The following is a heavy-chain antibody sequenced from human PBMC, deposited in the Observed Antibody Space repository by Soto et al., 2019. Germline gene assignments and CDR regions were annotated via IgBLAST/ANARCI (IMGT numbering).Heavy chain of an antibody. V-gene: IGHV4-59*01. CDR1: GGSISSYY. Sequence: SETLSLTCTVSGGSISSYYWSWIRQPPGKGLEWIGYIYYSGSTNYNPSLKSRVTISVDTSKNQFSLKLSSVTAADTAVYYCARVRDYYDSSGYSGHYFDYWGQGTLVTVSS. D-gene: IGHD3-22*01. CDR3: ARVRDYYDSSGYSGHYFDY. CDR2: IYYSGST. J-gene: IGHJ4*02.